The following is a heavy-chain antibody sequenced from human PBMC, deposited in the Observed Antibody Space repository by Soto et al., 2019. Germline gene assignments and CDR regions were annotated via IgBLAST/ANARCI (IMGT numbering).Heavy chain of an antibody. D-gene: IGHD3-10*02. CDR3: ARNRLLCYEDLEY. CDR1: GYNFMTYL. CDR2: INAGSGAT. V-gene: IGHV1-3*01. J-gene: IGHJ4*02. Sequence: QVQLVQSGPEVKKPGASVQISCRTSGYNFMTYLLHWVRQAPGQRPEWMGWINAGSGATSYSQILQGRVTITRDTPARTAYMELSSLRPEDTATYYCARNRLLCYEDLEYWGQGTLVTVSS.